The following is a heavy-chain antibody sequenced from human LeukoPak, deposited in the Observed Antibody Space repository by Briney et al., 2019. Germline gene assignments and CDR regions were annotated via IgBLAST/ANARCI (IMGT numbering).Heavy chain of an antibody. CDR3: ARRNAMDV. J-gene: IGHJ6*02. Sequence: GGSLRLSCAASGFTFSSCAMSWVRQAPEKGLEWVSGISGSGSSTYYADSVKGRFTISRDDAKSSLYLQMNSLRAEDTAVYYCARRNAMDVWGQGTTVIVFS. CDR2: ISGSGSST. CDR1: GFTFSSCA. V-gene: IGHV3-23*01.